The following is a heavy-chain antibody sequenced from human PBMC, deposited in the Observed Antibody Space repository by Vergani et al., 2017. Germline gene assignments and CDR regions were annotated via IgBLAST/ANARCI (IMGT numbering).Heavy chain of an antibody. D-gene: IGHD3-10*01. CDR1: GGTFSSYA. CDR3: ARVFKFGEPEDY. V-gene: IGHV1-69*04. J-gene: IGHJ4*02. CDR2: IIPILGIA. Sequence: QVQLVQSGAEVKKPGASVKVSCKASGGTFSSYAISWVRQAPGQGLEWMGRIIPILGIANYAQKFQGRVTITADKSTSTAYMELSSLRSEDTAVYYCARVFKFGEPEDYWGQGTLVTVSS.